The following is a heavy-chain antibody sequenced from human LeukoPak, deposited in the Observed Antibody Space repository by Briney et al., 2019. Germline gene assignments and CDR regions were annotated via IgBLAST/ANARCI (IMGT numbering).Heavy chain of an antibody. CDR2: INHVGTA. CDR3: ARPGDISSWYDY. CDR1: GGSFSDYY. V-gene: IGHV4-34*01. J-gene: IGHJ4*02. D-gene: IGHD6-13*01. Sequence: SETLSLTCAVYGGSFSDYYWTWIRQPPGKGLEWIGEINHVGTANYNPSLKSRVAISVDTSKSQFSLRLNSVTAADTAVYYCARPGDISSWYDYWGQGTVVTVSS.